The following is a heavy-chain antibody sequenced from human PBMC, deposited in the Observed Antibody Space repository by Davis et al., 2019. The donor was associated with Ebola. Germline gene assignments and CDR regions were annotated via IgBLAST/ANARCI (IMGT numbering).Heavy chain of an antibody. J-gene: IGHJ4*02. CDR1: AYPFTDYF. D-gene: IGHD2-21*02. CDR3: ARGLGAVFVVVTATLFDY. Sequence: ASVKVSCKAPAYPFTDYFLHWVRQAPGQGLEWMGRINPNSGGTNYAQKFQGRVTMTRDTSISTAYMELSRLRSDDTAVYYCARGLGAVFVVVTATLFDYWGQGTLVTVSS. CDR2: INPNSGGT. V-gene: IGHV1-2*06.